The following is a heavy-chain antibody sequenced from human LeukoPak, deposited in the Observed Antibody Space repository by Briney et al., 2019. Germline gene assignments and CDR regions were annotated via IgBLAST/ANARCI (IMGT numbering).Heavy chain of an antibody. D-gene: IGHD6-13*01. CDR1: GFTFSSYA. V-gene: IGHV1-69*04. CDR2: IIPILGIA. Sequence: GGSLRLSCAASGFTFSSYAISWVRQAPGQGLEWMGRIIPILGIANYAQKFQGRVTITADKSTSTAYMELSSLRSEDTAVYYCAMAAQQQLVYWGFDYWGQGTLVTVSS. CDR3: AMAAQQQLVYWGFDY. J-gene: IGHJ4*02.